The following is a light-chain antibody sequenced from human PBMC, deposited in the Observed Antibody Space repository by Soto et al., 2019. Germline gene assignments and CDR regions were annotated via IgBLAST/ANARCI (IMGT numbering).Light chain of an antibody. J-gene: IGKJ1*01. CDR3: LQYGTPWWT. Sequence: EIVLTQSPGTLSLSPGERVTLSCGASQSVPANYLAWYQQKPGQAPRLLIYGASNRATGSPDRFSGSGSGTDFTLTVRRLEPEDFAVYFCLQYGTPWWTFGQGARVEIK. V-gene: IGKV3-20*01. CDR1: QSVPANY. CDR2: GAS.